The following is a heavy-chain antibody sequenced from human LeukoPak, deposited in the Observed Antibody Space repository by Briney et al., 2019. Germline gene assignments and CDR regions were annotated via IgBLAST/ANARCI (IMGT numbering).Heavy chain of an antibody. D-gene: IGHD3-10*01. V-gene: IGHV3-48*01. Sequence: GGSLRLSCAASGFTFSSYSMNWVRQAPGRGLEWVSYISGRSSTKYYADSVKGRFTISRDNAENSLYLQMNSLRVEDTAVYYCARVRLDSGTYSLYYWGQGTLVTVSS. CDR3: ARVRLDSGTYSLYY. CDR2: ISGRSSTK. CDR1: GFTFSSYS. J-gene: IGHJ4*02.